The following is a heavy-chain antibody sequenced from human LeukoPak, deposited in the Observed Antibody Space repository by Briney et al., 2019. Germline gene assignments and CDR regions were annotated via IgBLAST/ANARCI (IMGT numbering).Heavy chain of an antibody. D-gene: IGHD3-10*01. V-gene: IGHV4-39*01. Sequence: SETLSLTCTVSGGSISSSSYYWGWIRQPPGKGLAWTGSIYYSGSTYYNPSLKSRVTISVDTSKNQFTLKLSSVAAADTSVYYCARLEYMVRGVIYWGQGTLVTVSS. J-gene: IGHJ4*02. CDR2: IYYSGST. CDR3: ARLEYMVRGVIY. CDR1: GGSISSSSYY.